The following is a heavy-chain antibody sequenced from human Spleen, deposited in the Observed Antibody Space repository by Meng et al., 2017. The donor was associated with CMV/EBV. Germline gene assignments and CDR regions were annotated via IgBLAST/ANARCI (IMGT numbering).Heavy chain of an antibody. V-gene: IGHV1-69*10. D-gene: IGHD2-15*01. Sequence: SVKVSCKASGYTFTAHYFHWVRQAPGQGLEWMGGIIPILGIANYAQKFQGRVTITADKSTSTAYMELSSLRSEDTAVYYCARGGGPYCSGGSCYSIFDYWGQGTLVTVSS. CDR3: ARGGGPYCSGGSCYSIFDY. CDR1: GYTFTAHY. CDR2: IIPILGIA. J-gene: IGHJ4*02.